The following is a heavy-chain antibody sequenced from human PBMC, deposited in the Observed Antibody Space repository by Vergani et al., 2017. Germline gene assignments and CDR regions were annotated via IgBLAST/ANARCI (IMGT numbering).Heavy chain of an antibody. CDR1: GASINNDFYY. J-gene: IGHJ3*01. Sequence: QVQLQESGPGLVKPSQTLSLTCTVSGASINNDFYYWHWIRQPAGKGLEWIGRIYVSGITDYNSSLQSRVSMSVDTSKNPFSLSLTSVTAADTAVYYCARDNKQLRPRACDLWGQGTMVTV. D-gene: IGHD4-23*01. CDR3: ARDNKQLRPRACDL. CDR2: IYVSGIT. V-gene: IGHV4-61*02.